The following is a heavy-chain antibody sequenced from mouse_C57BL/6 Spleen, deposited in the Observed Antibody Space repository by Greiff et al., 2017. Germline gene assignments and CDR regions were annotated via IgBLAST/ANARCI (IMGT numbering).Heavy chain of an antibody. J-gene: IGHJ2*01. CDR1: GYTFTDYN. Sequence: VQLQQSGPELVKPGASVKMSCKASGYTFTDYNMHWVKQSHGKSLEWIGYINPNNGGTSYNQKFKGKATLTVNKSSSTAYMELRSLTSEDSAVYYCARRGVTGTYFDYWGQGTTLTVSS. V-gene: IGHV1-22*01. CDR2: INPNNGGT. CDR3: ARRGVTGTYFDY. D-gene: IGHD4-1*01.